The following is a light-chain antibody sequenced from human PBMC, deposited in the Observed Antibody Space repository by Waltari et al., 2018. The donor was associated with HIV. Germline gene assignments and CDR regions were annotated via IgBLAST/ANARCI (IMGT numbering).Light chain of an antibody. Sequence: QSALTQAPSASGSTGQSVTISCTGTSSDVGGYNSVSWYQQHPGKAPKLMIYEVSKRPSGVPDRFSGSKSGNTASLTVSGLQAEDDADYYCSSYAGSNNFVFGTGTKVTFL. CDR1: SSDVGGYNS. CDR2: EVS. J-gene: IGLJ1*01. CDR3: SSYAGSNNFV. V-gene: IGLV2-8*01.